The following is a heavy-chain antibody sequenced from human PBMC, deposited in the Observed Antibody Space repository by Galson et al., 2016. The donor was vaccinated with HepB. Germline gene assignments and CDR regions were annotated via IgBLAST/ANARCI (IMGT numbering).Heavy chain of an antibody. V-gene: IGHV3-21*01. CDR3: ARVIGWFAEISGGAFDI. J-gene: IGHJ3*02. CDR2: ISRSSSYI. Sequence: SLRLSCAASGFTFNDYWMTWVRQAPGKGLEWVSSISRSSSYIYYADSVKGRLTISRDNAKNSVYLQMNSLRTEDTAVYYCARVIGWFAEISGGAFDIWGQGTMVTVSS. D-gene: IGHD3-10*01. CDR1: GFTFNDYW.